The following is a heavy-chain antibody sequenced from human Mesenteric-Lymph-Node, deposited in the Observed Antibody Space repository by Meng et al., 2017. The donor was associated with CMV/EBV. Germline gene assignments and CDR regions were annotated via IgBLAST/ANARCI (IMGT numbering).Heavy chain of an antibody. J-gene: IGHJ4*02. V-gene: IGHV1-2*06. Sequence: SCKTSGYTCTDYDIHWRRRAPGQGLEWMGRINSNNGDGNCAQKIQGRVTMTRDTSIRTAYLEVSSLRSDDTAVYYCARHGISNSFDYWGQGTLVTISS. CDR3: ARHGISNSFDY. CDR1: GYTCTDYD. CDR2: INSNNGDG. D-gene: IGHD3-9*01.